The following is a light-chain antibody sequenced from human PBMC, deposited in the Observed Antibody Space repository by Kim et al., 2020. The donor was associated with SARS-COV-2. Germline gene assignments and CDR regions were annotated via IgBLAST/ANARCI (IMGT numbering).Light chain of an antibody. CDR2: AAA. CDR1: QSVNRY. Sequence: DIVMTQSPATLSVSPGERATVSCRASQSVNRYLAWYQQKPGQVPRLLIYAAATRATGIPARFSGSGSGTEYTLTISSLQSEDFAVYYCQQYNDWPRTFGQGTKV. V-gene: IGKV3-15*01. CDR3: QQYNDWPRT. J-gene: IGKJ1*01.